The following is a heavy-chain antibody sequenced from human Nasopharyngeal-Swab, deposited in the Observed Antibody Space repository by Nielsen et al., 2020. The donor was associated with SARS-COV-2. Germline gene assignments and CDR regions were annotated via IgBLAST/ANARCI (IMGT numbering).Heavy chain of an antibody. CDR2: INSDGSRT. CDR1: GFTFSSYW. D-gene: IGHD2-2*01. Sequence: GESLKISCAASGFTFSSYWMHWVRHAPGKGLVWVSRINSDGSRTSNADSVKGRFTISRDNAKNSLYLQMNSRRAEDTAVYYCARDLHTDIVVVPQNWFDPWGQGTLVTVSS. V-gene: IGHV3-74*01. CDR3: ARDLHTDIVVVPQNWFDP. J-gene: IGHJ5*02.